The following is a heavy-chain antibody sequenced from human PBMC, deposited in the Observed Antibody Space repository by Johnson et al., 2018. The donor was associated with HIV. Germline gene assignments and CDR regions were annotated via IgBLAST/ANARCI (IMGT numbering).Heavy chain of an antibody. Sequence: VQLVESGGGLVQPGGSLRLSCAVSGFTFEDYGISWVRQAPGKGLEWVSGLSGSGVTTYYADSVKGRFTISRENSKNTVYLQMSSLRAEDTAVYYCASYSSSDAFDIWGQGTMVTVSS. CDR1: GFTFEDYG. D-gene: IGHD6-6*01. CDR3: ASYSSSDAFDI. CDR2: LSGSGVTT. V-gene: IGHV3-23*04. J-gene: IGHJ3*02.